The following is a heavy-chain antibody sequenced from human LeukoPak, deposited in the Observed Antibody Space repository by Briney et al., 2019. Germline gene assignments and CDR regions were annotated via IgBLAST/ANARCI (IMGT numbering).Heavy chain of an antibody. CDR2: IIPIFGTA. D-gene: IGHD6-19*01. J-gene: IGHJ4*02. Sequence: GASVEVSCKASGGTFSSYAISWVRQAPGQGLEWMGGIIPIFGTANYAQKFQGRVTITADESTSTAYMELSSLRSEDTAVYYCASAAGDIAVAGTLFDYWGQGTLVTVSS. CDR1: GGTFSSYA. V-gene: IGHV1-69*13. CDR3: ASAAGDIAVAGTLFDY.